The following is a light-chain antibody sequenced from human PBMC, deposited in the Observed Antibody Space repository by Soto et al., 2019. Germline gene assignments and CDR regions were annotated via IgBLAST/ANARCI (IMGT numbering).Light chain of an antibody. CDR2: GGS. CDR3: QQYSSSRT. J-gene: IGKJ1*01. CDR1: LNVNSY. Sequence: VLTQSPATLSLSPGERATLSCRASLNVNSYLAWYQQKPGQAPRLLIYGGSSRATGIPVRFSGSGSETDFTLTITRLEPEDFAVYYCQQYSSSRTFGQGTKVDIK. V-gene: IGKV3-20*01.